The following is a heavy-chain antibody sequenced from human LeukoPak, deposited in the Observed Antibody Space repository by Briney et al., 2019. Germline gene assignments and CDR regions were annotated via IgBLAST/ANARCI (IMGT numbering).Heavy chain of an antibody. V-gene: IGHV3-43*02. D-gene: IGHD3-22*01. CDR2: ISGDGGST. Sequence: PGGSLRLSCAASGFTFDGYAMHWVRQAPGKGLEWVSLISGDGGSTYYADSVKGRFTISRDNSKNSLYLQMNSLRTEDTALYYCAKDYYDSSGYSVDYWGQGTLVTVSS. CDR1: GFTFDGYA. CDR3: AKDYYDSSGYSVDY. J-gene: IGHJ4*02.